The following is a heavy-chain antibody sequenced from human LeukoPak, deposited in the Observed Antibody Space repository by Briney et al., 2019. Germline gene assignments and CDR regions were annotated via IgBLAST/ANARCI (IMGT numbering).Heavy chain of an antibody. J-gene: IGHJ5*02. V-gene: IGHV1-2*02. CDR2: INPNSGGT. CDR1: GDSFTDYY. CDR3: ARADRLHGGPYLIGP. D-gene: IGHD2-21*01. Sequence: ASVKVSCKTSGDSFTDYYMHWVRQAPGQGLEWMGWINPNSGGTSSAQKFQGRVTMTRDTSITTVYMELSWLTSDDTAIYYCARADRLHGGPYLIGPWGQGTLVTVSS.